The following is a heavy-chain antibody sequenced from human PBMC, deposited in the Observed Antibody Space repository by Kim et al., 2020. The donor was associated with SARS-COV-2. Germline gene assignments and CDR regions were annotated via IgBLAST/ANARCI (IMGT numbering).Heavy chain of an antibody. CDR3: ARMFLERYCSSTSCYRDGMDV. V-gene: IGHV1-46*01. D-gene: IGHD2-2*01. CDR2: INPSGGST. J-gene: IGHJ6*02. Sequence: ASVKVSCKASGYTFTSYYMHWVRQAPGQGLEWMGIINPSGGSTSYAQKFQGRVTMTRDTSTSTVYMELSSLRSEDTAVYYCARMFLERYCSSTSCYRDGMDVWGQGTTVTVSS. CDR1: GYTFTSYY.